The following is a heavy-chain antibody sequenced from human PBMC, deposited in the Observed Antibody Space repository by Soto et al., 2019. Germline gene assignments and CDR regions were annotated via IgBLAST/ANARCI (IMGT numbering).Heavy chain of an antibody. CDR3: AKPEWDPNVVVTAFEY. V-gene: IGHV3-30*18. CDR1: GFTFSSYG. Sequence: GGSLRLSCAASGFTFSSYGMHWVRQAPGKGLEWVAVISYDGSNKYYADSVKGRFTISRDNSKNTLYLQMNSLRAEDTAVYYCAKPEWDPNVVVTAFEYWGQGTLVTVSS. D-gene: IGHD2-21*02. CDR2: ISYDGSNK. J-gene: IGHJ4*02.